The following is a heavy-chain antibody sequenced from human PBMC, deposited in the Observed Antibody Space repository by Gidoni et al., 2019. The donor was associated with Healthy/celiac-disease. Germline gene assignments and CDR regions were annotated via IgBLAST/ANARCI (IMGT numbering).Heavy chain of an antibody. CDR3: AKVPGMAVAVTYDY. Sequence: EVELLESGGGLVQPGGSLRLSCAASGFPFRSYAMSWVRQAPGKELGWVAAISGRGGSTYYADSVEGRFTISRDNSKNTLYLQMNSLRAGDTAVYCDAKVPGMAVAVTYDYWGQGTLVTVSS. CDR1: GFPFRSYA. V-gene: IGHV3-23*01. D-gene: IGHD6-19*01. CDR2: ISGRGGST. J-gene: IGHJ4*02.